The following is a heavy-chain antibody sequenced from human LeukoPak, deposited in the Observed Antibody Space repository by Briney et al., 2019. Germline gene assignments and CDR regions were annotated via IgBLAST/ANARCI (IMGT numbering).Heavy chain of an antibody. CDR1: GGSISGHY. Sequence: SETLSLTCTVSGGSISGHYWSWIRQPPGKGLEWIGYIYYSGSTNYNPSLKSRTTISLDTSKSQFSLKLNSVTAADTAVYYCARDGAYDCYCDLWGRGTLVTVSS. J-gene: IGHJ2*01. CDR3: ARDGAYDCYCDL. V-gene: IGHV4-59*11. CDR2: IYYSGST. D-gene: IGHD4-17*01.